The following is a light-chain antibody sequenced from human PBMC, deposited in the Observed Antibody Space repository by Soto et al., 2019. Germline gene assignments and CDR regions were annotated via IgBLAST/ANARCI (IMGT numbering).Light chain of an antibody. Sequence: EIVLTQSPGTLSLSPGERATLSCRASQSVSSSYLAWYQQKPGQAPRLLIYGASSRATGIPDRFSGSGSGTDFTLTITRLETEDFAAYYCQQYGRSPSTFGGGTKVDIK. CDR3: QQYGRSPST. J-gene: IGKJ4*01. CDR1: QSVSSSY. CDR2: GAS. V-gene: IGKV3-20*01.